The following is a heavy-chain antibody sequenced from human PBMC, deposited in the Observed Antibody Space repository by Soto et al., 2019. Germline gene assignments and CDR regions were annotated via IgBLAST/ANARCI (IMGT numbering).Heavy chain of an antibody. Sequence: SETLSLTCTVSGGYISSSSYYWGWIRQPPGKGLEWIGSIYYSGSTYYNPSLKSRVTISVDTSKNQFSLKLSSVTAADTAVYYCARVYVYSSSYFDYWGQGTLVTVSS. CDR3: ARVYVYSSSYFDY. J-gene: IGHJ4*02. CDR2: IYYSGST. D-gene: IGHD6-6*01. V-gene: IGHV4-39*07. CDR1: GGYISSSSYY.